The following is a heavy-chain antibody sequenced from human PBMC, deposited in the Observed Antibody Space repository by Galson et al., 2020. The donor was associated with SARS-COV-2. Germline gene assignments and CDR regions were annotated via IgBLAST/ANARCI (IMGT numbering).Heavy chain of an antibody. CDR2: IRSTAYGGTT. V-gene: IGHV3-49*03. CDR3: TRVDEGGYSSGWFDY. D-gene: IGHD6-19*01. Sequence: GGSLRLSCTASGFTFGDYAMSWFRQAPGKGLEWVGFIRSTAYGGTTEYAASVKGRFTISRDDSKSIAYLQMNSLKTEDTAVYYCTRVDEGGYSSGWFDYWGQGTLVTVSS. J-gene: IGHJ4*02. CDR1: GFTFGDYA.